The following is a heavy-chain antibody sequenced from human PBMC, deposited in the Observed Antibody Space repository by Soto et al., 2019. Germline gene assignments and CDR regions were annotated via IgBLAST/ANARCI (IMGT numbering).Heavy chain of an antibody. J-gene: IGHJ4*02. V-gene: IGHV3-21*02. CDR1: GLTLSSYG. Sequence: EVQLVESGGGLVKPGGSLRLSCAGSGLTLSSYGKSWVRQAPGKGLERVSSISAITNYKYSADSLKGRFTISRDNAKNSLYLQMNSLRAEDTAVYYCAGGSRDTSGYYDFEYWGQGTLVTVSS. CDR3: AGGSRDTSGYYDFEY. D-gene: IGHD3-22*01. CDR2: ISAITNYK.